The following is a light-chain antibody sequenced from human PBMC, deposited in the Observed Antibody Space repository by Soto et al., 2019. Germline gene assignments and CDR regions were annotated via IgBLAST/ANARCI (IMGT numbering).Light chain of an antibody. J-gene: IGLJ2*01. V-gene: IGLV2-14*01. CDR2: DVS. CDR3: SSYTSTSFVI. Sequence: QSALTQPASVSGSPGQSITISCTGSSSDIGDYKYVSWYKQHPGKAPQLMIYDVSNRPSGVSNRFSGSKSGNTASLTISGLQAEDEADYYFSSYTSTSFVIFGGGTKVTVL. CDR1: SSDIGDYKY.